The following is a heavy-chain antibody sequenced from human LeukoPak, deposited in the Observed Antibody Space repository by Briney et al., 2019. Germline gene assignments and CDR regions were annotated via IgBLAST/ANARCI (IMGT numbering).Heavy chain of an antibody. D-gene: IGHD3-10*01. CDR1: GFTFSSYW. Sequence: GGSLRLSCAASGFTFSSYWMNWVRQAPGKGLEWVANIKQDGSEKYYVDSVKGRFTISRDSAKNSLYLQMNSLRAEDTAVYHCAGVGRLDYYGSGSSYFDYWGQGTLVTVSS. V-gene: IGHV3-7*01. CDR2: IKQDGSEK. J-gene: IGHJ4*02. CDR3: AGVGRLDYYGSGSSYFDY.